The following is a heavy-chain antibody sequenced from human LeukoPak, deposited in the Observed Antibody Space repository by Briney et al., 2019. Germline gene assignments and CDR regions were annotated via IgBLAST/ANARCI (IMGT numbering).Heavy chain of an antibody. V-gene: IGHV3-30*04. CDR1: GFTFSSYA. CDR2: ISYDGSNK. Sequence: PGRSLRLSCAASGFTFSSYAMHWVRQAPGKGPEWVAVISYDGSNKYYADSVKGRFTIPRDNSKNTLYLQMNSLRAEDTAVYYCARDRGYCSSTSCYGPPSAHYYYYGMDVWGQGTTVTVSS. D-gene: IGHD2-2*01. CDR3: ARDRGYCSSTSCYGPPSAHYYYYGMDV. J-gene: IGHJ6*02.